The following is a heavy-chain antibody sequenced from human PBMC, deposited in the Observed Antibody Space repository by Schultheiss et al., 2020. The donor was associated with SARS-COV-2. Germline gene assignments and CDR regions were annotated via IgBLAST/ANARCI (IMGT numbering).Heavy chain of an antibody. CDR1: GYTFTNYG. D-gene: IGHD5-24*01. CDR3: ATTDGGRWLQLTVDY. CDR2: ISAYNGNT. Sequence: ASVKVSCKASGYTFTNYGISWVRQAPGQGLEWMGWISAYNGNTNYAQKLQGRVTMTTDTSTSTAYMELRSLRSDDTAVYYCATTDGGRWLQLTVDYWGQGTLVTVSS. J-gene: IGHJ4*02. V-gene: IGHV1-18*01.